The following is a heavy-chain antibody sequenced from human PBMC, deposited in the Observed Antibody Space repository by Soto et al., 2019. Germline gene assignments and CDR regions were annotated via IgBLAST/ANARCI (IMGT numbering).Heavy chain of an antibody. D-gene: IGHD6-19*01. CDR2: ISYDGSNK. CDR3: ARDRDSSGWYYFDY. J-gene: IGHJ4*02. V-gene: IGHV3-30-3*01. Sequence: PGGSLRLSCAASGFTFSSYDMHWVRQALGKGLEWVAVISYDGSNKYYADSVKGRFTISRDNSKNTLYLQMNSLRAEDTAVYYCARDRDSSGWYYFDYWGQGTLVTVSS. CDR1: GFTFSSYD.